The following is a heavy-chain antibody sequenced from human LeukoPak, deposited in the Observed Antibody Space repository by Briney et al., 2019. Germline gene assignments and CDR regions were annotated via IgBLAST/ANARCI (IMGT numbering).Heavy chain of an antibody. CDR2: IYYSWDS. CDR1: GGSISSSSYY. CDR3: ARDLLPSDAPGRGDYADY. Sequence: SESLSLTCAVSGGSISSSSYYWGWIRQPPGKGRVWIGSIYYSWDSYYNPSLKKRATSSIDPSKSQFYLRLSSVTAADTAVYYCARDLLPSDAPGRGDYADYWGQGTLVTVSS. V-gene: IGHV4-39*02. J-gene: IGHJ4*02. D-gene: IGHD4-17*01.